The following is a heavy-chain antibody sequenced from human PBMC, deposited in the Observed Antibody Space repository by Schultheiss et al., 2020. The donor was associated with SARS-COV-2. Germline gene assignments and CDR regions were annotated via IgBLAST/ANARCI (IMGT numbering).Heavy chain of an antibody. D-gene: IGHD3-3*01. CDR3: ARDVSGRRYYYGMDV. Sequence: SETLSLTCTVSGDSINSGDYYWSWIRQHPGKGLEWIGYISYSGKTFYNPSLKSRVTISVDTSKNQFSLQLNSVTPEDTAVYYCARDVSGRRYYYGMDVWGQGTTVTVSS. J-gene: IGHJ6*02. V-gene: IGHV4-31*03. CDR1: GDSINSGDYY. CDR2: ISYSGKT.